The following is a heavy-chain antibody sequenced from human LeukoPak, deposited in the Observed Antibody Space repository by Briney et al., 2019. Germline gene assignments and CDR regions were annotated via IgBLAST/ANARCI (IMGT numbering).Heavy chain of an antibody. V-gene: IGHV3-48*03. CDR2: ISSSGSTI. CDR1: GFTFSSYE. CDR3: ARAGLGEFDY. J-gene: IGHJ4*02. D-gene: IGHD3-10*01. Sequence: GGSLRLSCAASGFTFSSYEMNWVRQAPGKGLEWVSYISSSGSTIYYADSVKGRFTISRDNAKNSLYLQMNSLRAEDAAVYYCARAGLGEFDYWGQGTLVTVSS.